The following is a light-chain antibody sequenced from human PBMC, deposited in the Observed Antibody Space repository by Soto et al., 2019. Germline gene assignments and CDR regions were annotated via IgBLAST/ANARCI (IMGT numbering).Light chain of an antibody. V-gene: IGKV3-20*01. CDR1: QSVSSSY. Sequence: ETVLTQSPGTLSLSPGERATLSCRASQSVSSSYLAWYQQKPGQAPRLLIYGASSRATGILDTFSGSGSGTDFTLTISRLEPEDCAVCCCQQWGSSPPTLGGGANMEI. J-gene: IGKJ4*02. CDR3: QQWGSSPPT. CDR2: GAS.